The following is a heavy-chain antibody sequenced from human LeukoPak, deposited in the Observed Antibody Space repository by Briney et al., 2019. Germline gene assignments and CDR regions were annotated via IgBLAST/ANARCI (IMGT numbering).Heavy chain of an antibody. CDR2: ISSSSSYI. CDR3: ARDCSSTSCYGRVDY. D-gene: IGHD2-2*01. J-gene: IGHJ4*02. Sequence: GGSLRLSCAASGFTFSSYSMNWVRQAPGKGLEWVSSISSSSSYIYYADSVKGRFTISRDNAKNSLYLQMNSLRAEDTAVYYCARDCSSTSCYGRVDYWGQGTLVTVSS. V-gene: IGHV3-21*01. CDR1: GFTFSSYS.